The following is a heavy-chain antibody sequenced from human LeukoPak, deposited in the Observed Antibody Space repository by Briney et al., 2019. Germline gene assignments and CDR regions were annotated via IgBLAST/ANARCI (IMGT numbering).Heavy chain of an antibody. Sequence: SETLSLTCTVSGDSMSSYYWSWVRQPPGKGLEWIGRMFIGGTSHYSPSLKSRITMSVDTSRNQFSLRLNSVTAADTAVYYCVAEGGTYRSSDSWGQGSLVTV. V-gene: IGHV4-4*07. CDR1: GDSMSSYY. CDR3: VAEGGTYRSSDS. CDR2: MFIGGTS. J-gene: IGHJ4*02. D-gene: IGHD1-26*01.